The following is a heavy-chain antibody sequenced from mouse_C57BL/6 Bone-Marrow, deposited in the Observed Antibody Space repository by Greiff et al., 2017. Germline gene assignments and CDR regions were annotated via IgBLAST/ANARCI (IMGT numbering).Heavy chain of an antibody. CDR3: ARDGSGYDWFAY. J-gene: IGHJ3*01. V-gene: IGHV1-69*01. D-gene: IGHD1-1*01. CDR1: GYTFTSYW. Sequence: VQLQQSGAELVMPGASVKLSCKASGYTFTSYWMHWVKQRPGQGLEWIGEIDPSDSYTNYNQKFKGKSTLTVDKSSSTAYMQLSSLTSEDSAVYYCARDGSGYDWFAYWGQGTLVTVSA. CDR2: IDPSDSYT.